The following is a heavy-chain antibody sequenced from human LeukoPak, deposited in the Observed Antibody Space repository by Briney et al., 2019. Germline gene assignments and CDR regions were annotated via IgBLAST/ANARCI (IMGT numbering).Heavy chain of an antibody. V-gene: IGHV4-39*01. D-gene: IGHD2-15*01. J-gene: IGHJ5*02. CDR3: ARLDGYCSGGSCYSVSFVDP. Sequence: PSETLSLTCTVSGGSISSSNYYWGWIRQPPGKGLEWIGSIHYSGSTYYNPSLKSRVTISVDTSKSQFSLKLSSVTAADTAVYYCARLDGYCSGGSCYSVSFVDPWGQGTLVTVSS. CDR2: IHYSGST. CDR1: GGSISSSNYY.